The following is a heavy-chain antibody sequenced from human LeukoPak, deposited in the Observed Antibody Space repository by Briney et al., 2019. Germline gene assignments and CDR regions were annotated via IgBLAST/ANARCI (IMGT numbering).Heavy chain of an antibody. CDR1: GFTFSKYA. CDR3: AKDTYDFWSGFDY. Sequence: QAGGSLRLSCAASGFTFSKYAVSWVRQAPGKGLAWVSTISGSGGSTYYTGSVKGRFTISRDNSKNTLYLQMNSLRAEDTAIYYCAKDTYDFWSGFDYWGRGTLVTVSS. J-gene: IGHJ4*02. CDR2: ISGSGGST. V-gene: IGHV3-23*01. D-gene: IGHD3-3*01.